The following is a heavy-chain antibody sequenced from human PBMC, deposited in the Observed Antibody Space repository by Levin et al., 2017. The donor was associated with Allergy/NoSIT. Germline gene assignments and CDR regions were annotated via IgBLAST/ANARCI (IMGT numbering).Heavy chain of an antibody. CDR1: GFTFRSYE. Sequence: LSLTCAASGFTFRSYEMNWVRQAPGKGLEWVSYISSSGSTIYYADSVKGRFTISRDNAKNSLYLQMNSLRAEDTAVYYCARDDTARAPFDYWGQGTLVTVSS. CDR2: ISSSGSTI. J-gene: IGHJ4*02. CDR3: ARDDTARAPFDY. V-gene: IGHV3-48*03.